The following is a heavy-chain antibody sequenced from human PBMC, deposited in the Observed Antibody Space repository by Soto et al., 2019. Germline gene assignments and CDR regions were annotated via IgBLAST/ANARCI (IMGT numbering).Heavy chain of an antibody. D-gene: IGHD1-1*01. CDR3: AREVPGCYIWNENWFGP. Sequence: GGSLRLSCAASGFTFSSYSMNWVRQAPGKGLEWVSYISSSSSTIYYADSVKVRFTISRNNAQNSLYLQMNRLRDEDTAVYCCAREVPGCYIWNENWFGPWGQGTLVTVSS. J-gene: IGHJ5*02. V-gene: IGHV3-48*02. CDR2: ISSSSSTI. CDR1: GFTFSSYS.